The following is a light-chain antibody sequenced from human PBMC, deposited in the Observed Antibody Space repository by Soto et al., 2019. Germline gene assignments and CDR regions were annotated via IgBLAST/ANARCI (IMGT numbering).Light chain of an antibody. CDR2: GAS. V-gene: IGKV3-15*01. CDR1: QSVSVN. CDR3: QQDNNWPPLT. Sequence: EIVMTQSPATLSVSPGERATLSCRASQSVSVNLAWYQQKPGQPPRLLIYGASTRATGIPARFSGSGSGTEFTLTSNSLQSEDFAVYYCQQDNNWPPLTFGGGTKVEIK. J-gene: IGKJ4*01.